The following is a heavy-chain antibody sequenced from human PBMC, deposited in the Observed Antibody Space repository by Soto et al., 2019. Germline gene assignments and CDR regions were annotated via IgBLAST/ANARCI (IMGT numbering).Heavy chain of an antibody. V-gene: IGHV1-18*04. CDR3: ARDGNWGIQVWVSFDY. J-gene: IGHJ4*02. CDR1: GYTFTSYG. D-gene: IGHD5-18*01. Sequence: QVQLVQSGAEVKKPGASVKVSCKASGYTFTSYGISWVRQAPGQGLEWMGWISAYNGNTNYAQKLQGRVTMTEDTSTSTAYVEPRSLRSDDTAGYYCARDGNWGIQVWVSFDYWGQGTLVTVSS. CDR2: ISAYNGNT.